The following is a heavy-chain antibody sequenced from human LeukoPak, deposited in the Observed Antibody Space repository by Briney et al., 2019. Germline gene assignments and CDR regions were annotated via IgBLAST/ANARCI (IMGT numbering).Heavy chain of an antibody. D-gene: IGHD1-26*01. Sequence: GGSLRLSCAASGFTFSSYWMSWVRQAPGKGLEWVANIKQDGSEKYYVDSVKGRFTISRDTSKNTVYLQMNSLRPGDTAVYYCARSNSGINSHFDHWGQGTLVTVAS. J-gene: IGHJ4*02. CDR3: ARSNSGINSHFDH. CDR1: GFTFSSYW. CDR2: IKQDGSEK. V-gene: IGHV3-7*01.